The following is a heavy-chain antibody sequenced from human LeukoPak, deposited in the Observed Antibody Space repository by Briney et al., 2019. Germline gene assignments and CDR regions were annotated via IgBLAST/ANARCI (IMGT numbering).Heavy chain of an antibody. CDR3: ARDQSVRLLQTSSTYFKHVFAI. V-gene: IGHV1-18*01. Sequence: GASVKVSCKTSGYTFTNYGISWVRQAPGLGLEWMGWISAYNGNTNYAQKVQGRVAMTTDTSTSTAYMELRSLRFDDTAVYYCARDQSVRLLQTSSTYFKHVFAIWGQGSMVTVSS. CDR2: ISAYNGNT. J-gene: IGHJ3*02. D-gene: IGHD6-13*01. CDR1: GYTFTNYG.